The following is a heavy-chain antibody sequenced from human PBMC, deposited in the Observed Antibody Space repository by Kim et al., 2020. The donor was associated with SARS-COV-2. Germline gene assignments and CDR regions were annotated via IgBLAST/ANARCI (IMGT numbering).Heavy chain of an antibody. V-gene: IGHV2-70*01. J-gene: IGHJ4*02. Sequence: YYNTSLKTRLTISQDTSKNQVVLTITNMDPVDTATYYCARMRSSGYSIFDYWGQGLLVTVSS. D-gene: IGHD6-19*01. CDR3: ARMRSSGYSIFDY.